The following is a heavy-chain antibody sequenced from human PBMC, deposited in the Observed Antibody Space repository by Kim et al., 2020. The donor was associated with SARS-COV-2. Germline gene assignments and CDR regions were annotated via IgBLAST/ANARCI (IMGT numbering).Heavy chain of an antibody. D-gene: IGHD2-15*01. CDR3: ARSSLLDFDY. CDR1: GYTFTDYH. Sequence: ASVKVSCKASGYTFTDYHMHWVRQAPGQGLEWMGRLSANSGGTNYAQKFQGRVTMTRDTSISTVYLELTRLRSDDTAGYYCARSSLLDFDYWGQGTLVTV. CDR2: LSANSGGT. J-gene: IGHJ4*02. V-gene: IGHV1-2*06.